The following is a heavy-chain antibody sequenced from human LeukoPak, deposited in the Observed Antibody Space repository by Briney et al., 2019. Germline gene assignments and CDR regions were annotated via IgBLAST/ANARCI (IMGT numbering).Heavy chain of an antibody. CDR2: IAPSGGA. CDR1: GASISTYY. V-gene: IGHV4-4*09. CDR3: ARHVATTVTRGYSCHPMDV. Sequence: SETLSLTCAASGASISTYYWSWIRQPPGEGLEWIAYIAPSGGAVYNPSLNNRLTVSVDTSKNQFSLKLNSVTAADTAVYYCARHVATTVTRGYSCHPMDVWGKGTTVSVSS. J-gene: IGHJ6*03. D-gene: IGHD4-17*01.